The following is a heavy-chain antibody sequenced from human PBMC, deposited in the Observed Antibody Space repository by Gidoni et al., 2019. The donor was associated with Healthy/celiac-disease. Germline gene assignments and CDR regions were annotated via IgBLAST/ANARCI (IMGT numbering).Heavy chain of an antibody. J-gene: IGHJ3*02. D-gene: IGHD3-9*01. CDR1: GLTFDDYA. Sequence: EVQLVESGGGLVQPGRSLRLSCAASGLTFDDYAMHWVRQAPGKGLEWVSGISWNSGSIGYADSVKGRFTISRDNAKNSLYLQMNSLRAEDTALYYCAKDFGILTGLWDDAFDIWGQGTMVTVSS. V-gene: IGHV3-9*01. CDR2: ISWNSGSI. CDR3: AKDFGILTGLWDDAFDI.